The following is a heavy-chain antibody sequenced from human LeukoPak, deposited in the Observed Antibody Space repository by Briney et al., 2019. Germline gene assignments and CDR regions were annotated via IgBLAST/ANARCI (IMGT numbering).Heavy chain of an antibody. J-gene: IGHJ4*02. CDR1: GFTFSSYA. CDR3: AKVRGYSYANEFHFDD. Sequence: PGGSLRLSCATSGFTFSSYAMHWVRQAPGKGLEWVAAISYDGSNKYYADSVKGRFTISRDNTKNTLYLQMNSLRAEDTAVYYCAKVRGYSYANEFHFDDWGQGTLVTVSS. CDR2: ISYDGSNK. V-gene: IGHV3-30-3*01. D-gene: IGHD5-18*01.